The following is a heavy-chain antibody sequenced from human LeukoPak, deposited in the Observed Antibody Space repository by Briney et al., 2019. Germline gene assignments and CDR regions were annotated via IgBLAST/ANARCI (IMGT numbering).Heavy chain of an antibody. CDR2: INPNSAGT. J-gene: IGHJ4*02. D-gene: IGHD4-11*01. V-gene: IGHV1-2*02. Sequence: ASVKVSCKASGYTFTGYYIHWVRQAPGQGLEWMGWINPNSAGTNYAQKFQGRVTMTRDTSISTAYMELSSLRSDDTAVYYCARDATARDYSNSDYWGQGTLVTVSS. CDR1: GYTFTGYY. CDR3: ARDATARDYSNSDY.